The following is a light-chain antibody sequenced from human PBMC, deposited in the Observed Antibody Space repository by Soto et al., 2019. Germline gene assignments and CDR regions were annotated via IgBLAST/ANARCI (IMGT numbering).Light chain of an antibody. J-gene: IGKJ1*01. CDR1: QSVGSD. CDR3: QQYKNWPRT. V-gene: IGKV3-15*01. Sequence: MGMTQSPATLSLSPGANATLSSRASQSVGSDLAWYRQKPGQAPRLLISGSSTGATGIPPRFSGSGSGTEFTLTISSLQSEDFAVYYCQQYKNWPRTFGQGTKVDI. CDR2: GSS.